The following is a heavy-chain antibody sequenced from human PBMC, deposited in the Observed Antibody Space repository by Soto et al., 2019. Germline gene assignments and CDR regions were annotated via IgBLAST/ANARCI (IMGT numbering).Heavy chain of an antibody. Sequence: QVQLQESGPGLVKPSQTLSLTCTVSGDSISSGGYYWSWIRQHPGKGLEWVGYIYDNGGAYYSPSLRGRVVVSLDRSENQFSLRLSSVIAADTAVYYCARVKGGTTRRAFDSWGQGTLVTVSS. CDR2: IYDNGGA. J-gene: IGHJ4*02. CDR3: ARVKGGTTRRAFDS. D-gene: IGHD1-7*01. V-gene: IGHV4-31*03. CDR1: GDSISSGGYY.